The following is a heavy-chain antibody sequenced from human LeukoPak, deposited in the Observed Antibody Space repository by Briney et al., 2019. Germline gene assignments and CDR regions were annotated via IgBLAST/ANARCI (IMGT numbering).Heavy chain of an antibody. V-gene: IGHV4-34*01. CDR2: IYYSGST. CDR3: ASGRNLDAFEI. Sequence: SETLSLTCAVYGGSFSGYYWGWIRQPPGKGPEWTGRIYYSGSTYYKPSLKSRVSVSADTSKNKFSLKLSSVTAADTAVYYCASGRNLDAFEIWGQGTMVTVSS. D-gene: IGHD2/OR15-2a*01. J-gene: IGHJ3*02. CDR1: GGSFSGYY.